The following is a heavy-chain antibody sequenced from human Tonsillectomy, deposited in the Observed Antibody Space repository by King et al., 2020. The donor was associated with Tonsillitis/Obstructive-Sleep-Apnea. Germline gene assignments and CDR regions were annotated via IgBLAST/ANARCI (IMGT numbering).Heavy chain of an antibody. V-gene: IGHV3-7*04. CDR3: AREKLQGFDY. D-gene: IGHD2-15*01. J-gene: IGHJ4*02. CDR1: GFTFRSYW. CDR2: LKQDGSEK. Sequence: VQLVESGGGLVQPGGSLRLSCEASGFTFRSYWMGWVRQAPGKGREWVAKLKQDGSEKYYVDSVKCRFTISRDNAKNALFLQMNSLRAEDTAVYYCAREKLQGFDYWGQGTLVTVSS.